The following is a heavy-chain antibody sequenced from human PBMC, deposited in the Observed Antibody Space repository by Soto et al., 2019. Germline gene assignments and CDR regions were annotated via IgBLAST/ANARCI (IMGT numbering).Heavy chain of an antibody. CDR3: ARERRDAKGCGMRFDS. V-gene: IGHV4-59*01. CDR1: GGSISSYY. CDR2: IYYSGST. J-gene: IGHJ5*01. D-gene: IGHD2-8*01. Sequence: PSETLSLTCTVSGGSISSYYWSWVRQPPGKGLEWIGYIYYSGSTNYNPSLKSRVTISVDTSKNQFSLKLSSVTAADTAVYYCARERRDAKGCGMRFDSWGQGTLVTVST.